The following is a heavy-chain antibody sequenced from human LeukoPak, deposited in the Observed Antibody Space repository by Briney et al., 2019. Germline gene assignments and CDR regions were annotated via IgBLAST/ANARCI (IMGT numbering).Heavy chain of an antibody. CDR1: GFTFTSSA. CDR2: IVVGSGNT. V-gene: IGHV1-58*02. CDR3: AAAEGYSSGWELDY. D-gene: IGHD6-19*01. J-gene: IGHJ4*02. Sequence: SVKVSCKASGFTFTSSAMHGVRQARGQRLEWIGWIVVGSGNTNYAQKFQERVTITRDMSTSTAYMELSSLRSEDTAVYYCAAAEGYSSGWELDYWGQGTLVTVSS.